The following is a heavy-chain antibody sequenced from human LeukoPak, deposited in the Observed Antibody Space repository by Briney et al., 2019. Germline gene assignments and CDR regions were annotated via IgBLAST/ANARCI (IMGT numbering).Heavy chain of an antibody. CDR1: GYTFTSYG. D-gene: IGHD6-13*01. J-gene: IGHJ4*02. Sequence: ASVKVSCKASGYTFTSYGISWVRQAPGQGLEWMGWINLNSGGIKYAQKFQGRVTMTRDTSISTAYMELSSLRSDDTAVYYCARDPITAPGVAADYWGQGTLVTVSS. CDR2: INLNSGGI. CDR3: ARDPITAPGVAADY. V-gene: IGHV1-2*02.